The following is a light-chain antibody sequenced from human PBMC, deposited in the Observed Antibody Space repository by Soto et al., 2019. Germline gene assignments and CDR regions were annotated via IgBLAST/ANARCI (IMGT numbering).Light chain of an antibody. CDR2: KDS. CDR3: QSADYSGTYVV. CDR1: TLPKPF. Sequence: SYELTQPPSVSVSPGQTARITCSGDTLPKPFAYWYQRKPGQAPLLVISKDSERPSGIPARFSGSSSGTRVTLTISGVQAEDEADYYCQSADYSGTYVVFGGGTKLTVL. J-gene: IGLJ2*01. V-gene: IGLV3-25*03.